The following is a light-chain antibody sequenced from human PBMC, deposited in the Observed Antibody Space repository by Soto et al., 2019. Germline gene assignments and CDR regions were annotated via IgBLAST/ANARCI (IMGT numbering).Light chain of an antibody. Sequence: DIQMTQSPSTLSASVGERVTITCRASQSISVWMAWYQQKPGRAPKLLIYDASNLESGVPSRFSGSGSGTEFTLAINSLQPNDFATYYCQQYNSYSWTFGQGTKVEIK. CDR2: DAS. V-gene: IGKV1-5*01. J-gene: IGKJ1*01. CDR1: QSISVW. CDR3: QQYNSYSWT.